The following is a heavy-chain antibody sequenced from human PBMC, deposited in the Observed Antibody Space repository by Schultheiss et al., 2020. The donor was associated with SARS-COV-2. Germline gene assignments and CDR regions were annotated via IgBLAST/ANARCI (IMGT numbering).Heavy chain of an antibody. Sequence: GESLKISCAASGFTFSSYDMHWVRQATGKGLEWVSAIGTAGDTYYPGSVKGRFTISRDNAKNSLYLQMNSLRAEDTAVYYCARWGSGWLGFDYWGQGTLVTVSS. V-gene: IGHV3-13*01. CDR1: GFTFSSYD. CDR3: ARWGSGWLGFDY. J-gene: IGHJ4*02. D-gene: IGHD6-19*01. CDR2: IGTAGDT.